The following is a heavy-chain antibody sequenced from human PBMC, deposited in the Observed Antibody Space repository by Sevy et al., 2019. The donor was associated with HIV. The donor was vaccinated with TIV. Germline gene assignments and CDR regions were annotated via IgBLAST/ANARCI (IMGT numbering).Heavy chain of an antibody. V-gene: IGHV3-23*01. D-gene: IGHD6-13*01. CDR2: ISGSGGST. J-gene: IGHJ5*02. CDR1: GFTFSSYA. CDR3: AKDLRGSSSWYNWFDP. Sequence: GGSLRLSCAASGFTFSSYAMSWVRQAPGKGLEWVSAISGSGGSTYYADSVKGRFTMSRDNSKNTLYLQMNSLRAEDTAVYYCAKDLRGSSSWYNWFDPWGQGTLVTVSS.